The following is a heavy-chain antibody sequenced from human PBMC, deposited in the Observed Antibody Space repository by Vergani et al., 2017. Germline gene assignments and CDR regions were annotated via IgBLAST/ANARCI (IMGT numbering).Heavy chain of an antibody. V-gene: IGHV3-48*04. CDR1: GFTFSSYS. CDR3: ARATDISSDY. D-gene: IGHD3-9*01. J-gene: IGHJ4*02. Sequence: EVQLVESGGGLVQPGGSLRLSCAASGFTFSSYSMNWVRQAPGKGLEWVSYISSSSSTIYYADSVKGRFTISRDNAKNSLYLQMNSLRAEDTAVYYCARATDISSDYWGQGTLVTVSS. CDR2: ISSSSSTI.